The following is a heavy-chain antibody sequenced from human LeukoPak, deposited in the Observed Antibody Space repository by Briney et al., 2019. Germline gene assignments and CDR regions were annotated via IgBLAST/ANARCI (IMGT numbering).Heavy chain of an antibody. CDR2: ITTSSSYM. V-gene: IGHV3-21*01. CDR3: ASQRSGWYEGSSGSYYFDY. Sequence: GGSLRLPCAASGFTFSTYNMNWVRRTPGKGLEWVSSITTSSSYMFYADSVRGRFTISRDNAKNSLYLQMNSLRAEDTAVFYCASQRSGWYEGSSGSYYFDYWGQGTLVTVSS. J-gene: IGHJ4*02. CDR1: GFTFSTYN. D-gene: IGHD6-19*01.